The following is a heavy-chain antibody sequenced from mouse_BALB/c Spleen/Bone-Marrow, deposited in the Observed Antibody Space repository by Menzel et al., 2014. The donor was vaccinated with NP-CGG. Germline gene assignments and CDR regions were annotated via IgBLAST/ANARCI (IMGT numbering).Heavy chain of an antibody. D-gene: IGHD2-4*01. CDR3: TRGDYDWYFDV. J-gene: IGHJ1*01. CDR2: IDPSDSYT. Sequence: VQLQESGAELVKPGASVKMSCKASGYTFTSYWMHWVKQRPGQGLEWIGVIDPSDSYTSYNQKFKGKATLTVDTSSSTAYMQLSSLTSEDSAVHYRTRGDYDWYFDVWGAETTVTVSS. V-gene: IGHV1S127*01. CDR1: GYTFTSYW.